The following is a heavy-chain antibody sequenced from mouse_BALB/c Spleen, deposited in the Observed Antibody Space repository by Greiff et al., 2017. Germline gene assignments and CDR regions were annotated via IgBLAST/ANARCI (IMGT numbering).Heavy chain of an antibody. Sequence: VKLQESGAELMKPGASVKISCKATGYTFSSYWIEWVKQRPGHGLEWIGEILPGSGSTNYNEKFKGKATFTADTSSNTAYMQLSSLTSEDSAVYYCARERSSSLMDYWGQGTSVTVSS. D-gene: IGHD1-1*01. CDR1: GYTFSSYW. V-gene: IGHV1-9*01. CDR3: ARERSSSLMDY. J-gene: IGHJ4*01. CDR2: ILPGSGST.